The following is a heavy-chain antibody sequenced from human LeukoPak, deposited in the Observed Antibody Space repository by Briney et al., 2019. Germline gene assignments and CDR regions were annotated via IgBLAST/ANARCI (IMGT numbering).Heavy chain of an antibody. V-gene: IGHV5-51*01. CDR2: IYPGDSDT. CDR3: ARQVDSSGWFAFDI. CDR1: GYSFTSYW. D-gene: IGHD6-19*01. Sequence: GESLKISCKGPGYSFTSYWIGWVRQMPGKGLVWMGIIYPGDSDTRYSPSFQGQVTISADKSISTAYLQWSSLKASDTAMYYCARQVDSSGWFAFDIWGQGTMVTVSS. J-gene: IGHJ3*02.